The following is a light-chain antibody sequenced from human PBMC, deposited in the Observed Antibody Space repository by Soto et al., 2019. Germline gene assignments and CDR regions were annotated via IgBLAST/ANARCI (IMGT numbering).Light chain of an antibody. CDR1: QSVSSNY. Sequence: EIVLTQSPGTLSLSPGERATLSCRASQSVSSNYLAWYQQNPGQAPKPLIYGASSRATGIPDRFSGSGSGTDFTLTISRLEPEDFAVYYCQQYGSSRWTFGQGTKVDIK. CDR2: GAS. CDR3: QQYGSSRWT. J-gene: IGKJ1*01. V-gene: IGKV3-20*01.